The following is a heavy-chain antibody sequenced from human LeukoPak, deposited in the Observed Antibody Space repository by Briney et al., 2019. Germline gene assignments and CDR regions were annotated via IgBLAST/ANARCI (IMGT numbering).Heavy chain of an antibody. J-gene: IGHJ4*02. Sequence: GGSLRLSCAVSGITLSNYGMTWVRQAPGKGLEWVATITGAGDATYHAASVMGRFTVSRDNSKNTLSLQMSSLRGEDTAVYYCAKSWGSGTYTFDYWGQGILVTVSS. CDR1: GITLSNYG. CDR3: AKSWGSGTYTFDY. D-gene: IGHD3-10*01. V-gene: IGHV3-23*01. CDR2: ITGAGDAT.